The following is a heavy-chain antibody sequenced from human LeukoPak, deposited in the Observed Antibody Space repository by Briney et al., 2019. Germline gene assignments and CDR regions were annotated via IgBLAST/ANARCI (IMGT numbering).Heavy chain of an antibody. V-gene: IGHV1-8*03. J-gene: IGHJ5*02. CDR3: ARVVDTAMVKRVFYRRFDP. CDR1: GYTFTSYD. CDR2: MNPNSGNT. Sequence: ASVKVSCKASGYTFTSYDISWVRQATGQGLEWMGWMNPNSGNTGYAQKFQGRVTITRNTSISTAYMELSSLRSEDTAVYYCARVVDTAMVKRVFYRRFDPWGQGTLVTVSS. D-gene: IGHD5-18*01.